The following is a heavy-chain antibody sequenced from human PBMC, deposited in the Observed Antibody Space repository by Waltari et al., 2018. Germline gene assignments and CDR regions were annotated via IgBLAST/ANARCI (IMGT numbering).Heavy chain of an antibody. CDR2: IRSKADGGTI. D-gene: IGHD5-12*01. CDR3: TTDRRRGYDPQFDY. CDR1: GFSFSDAW. Sequence: EVQLVESGGGLVKPGGSLRLSCAASGFSFSDAWMHWVRLAPGKGLEWVGRIRSKADGGTIDYAAPVKGRFTISRDDSKTTLYMQLNSLKDEDTAVYYCTTDRRRGYDPQFDYWGQGTLVTVSS. V-gene: IGHV3-15*01. J-gene: IGHJ4*02.